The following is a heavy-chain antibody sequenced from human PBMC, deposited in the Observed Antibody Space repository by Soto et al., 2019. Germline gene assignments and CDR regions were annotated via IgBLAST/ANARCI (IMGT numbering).Heavy chain of an antibody. CDR2: IYYSGST. D-gene: IGHD3-16*02. Sequence: SETLSLTCTVSGGPISSGDYYWSWIRQPPGKGLEWIGYIYYSGSTYYNPSLKSRDTISVDTSKNQFSLKLSSVTAADTAVYYCARVFNYDYVWGSYRYKGGDAFDIWGQGTMVTVSS. J-gene: IGHJ3*02. CDR1: GGPISSGDYY. V-gene: IGHV4-30-4*01. CDR3: ARVFNYDYVWGSYRYKGGDAFDI.